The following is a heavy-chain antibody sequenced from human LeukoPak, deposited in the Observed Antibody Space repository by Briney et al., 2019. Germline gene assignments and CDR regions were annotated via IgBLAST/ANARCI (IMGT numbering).Heavy chain of an antibody. J-gene: IGHJ4*02. Sequence: GGSLRLSCAASGFTFSSYWMSWVRQAPGKGLEWVSAIYGNTYYADSVKGRFTISRDNSKNTLYLQMNSLRAEDTAVYYCARDAGSGASYYFDYWGQGTLVTVSS. CDR2: IYGNT. V-gene: IGHV3-66*01. CDR3: ARDAGSGASYYFDY. CDR1: GFTFSSYW. D-gene: IGHD6-19*01.